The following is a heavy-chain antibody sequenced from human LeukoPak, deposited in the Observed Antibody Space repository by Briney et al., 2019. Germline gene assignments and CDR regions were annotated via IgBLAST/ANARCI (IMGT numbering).Heavy chain of an antibody. D-gene: IGHD5-12*01. J-gene: IGHJ6*02. CDR3: AKPGGVATMAALLDYYYRMDV. CDR1: GFTFSSYA. CDR2: ISGSGGST. Sequence: GGSLRLSCAASGFTFSSYAMSWVRQAPGKGLEWVSAISGSGGSTYYADSVKGRFTISRDNSQNPLYLQMNSLRAEDTAVYYCAKPGGVATMAALLDYYYRMDVWGQGTTVTVSS. V-gene: IGHV3-23*01.